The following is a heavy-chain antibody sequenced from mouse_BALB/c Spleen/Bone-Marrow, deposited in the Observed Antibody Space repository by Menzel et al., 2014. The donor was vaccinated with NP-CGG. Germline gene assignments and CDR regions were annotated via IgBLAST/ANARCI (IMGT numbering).Heavy chain of an antibody. V-gene: IGHV14-3*02. Sequence: EVKLVESGAELVKPGASVKLSCTASGFNIKDTYMRWVKQRPEQGLEWIGRIDPANGNTKYDPKFQGKATITADTSSNTAYLQLSSLTSEDTAVYYCATYYRYDRRFAYWGQGTLVTVSA. CDR3: ATYYRYDRRFAY. CDR2: IDPANGNT. J-gene: IGHJ3*01. CDR1: GFNIKDTY. D-gene: IGHD2-14*01.